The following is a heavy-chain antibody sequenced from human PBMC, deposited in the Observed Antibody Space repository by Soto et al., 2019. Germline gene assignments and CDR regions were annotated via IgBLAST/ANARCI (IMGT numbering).Heavy chain of an antibody. D-gene: IGHD4-17*01. CDR2: IYYSGST. J-gene: IGHJ4*02. CDR1: GGSISSSGYY. Sequence: SETLSLTCTVSGGSISSSGYYWGWIRQPPGKGLEWIGSIYYSGSTYYNPSLKSRVTISVDTSKNQFSLKLSSVTAADTAVYYCARSHYGDIGEFDYWGQGTLGTVS. CDR3: ARSHYGDIGEFDY. V-gene: IGHV4-39*01.